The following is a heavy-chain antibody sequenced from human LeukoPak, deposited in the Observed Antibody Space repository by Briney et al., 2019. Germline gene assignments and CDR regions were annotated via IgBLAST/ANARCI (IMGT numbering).Heavy chain of an antibody. CDR3: ARDGWFGELRIYFDY. V-gene: IGHV3-30-3*01. CDR1: GFTFSSYA. Sequence: GGSLRLSCAASGFTFSSYAMHWVRQAPGKGLEWVAVISYDGSNKYYADSVKGRFTISRDNSKNTLYLQMNSLRAEDTAVYYCARDGWFGELRIYFDYWGQGTLVTVSS. CDR2: ISYDGSNK. J-gene: IGHJ4*02. D-gene: IGHD3-10*01.